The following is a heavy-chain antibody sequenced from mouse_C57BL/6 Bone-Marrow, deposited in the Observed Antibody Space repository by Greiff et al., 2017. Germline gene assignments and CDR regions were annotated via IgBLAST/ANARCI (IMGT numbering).Heavy chain of an antibody. J-gene: IGHJ1*03. V-gene: IGHV1-87*01. D-gene: IGHD1-1*01. CDR2: IYPGNGDT. CDR1: GYAFSSYW. Sequence: VQLQQSGAELVKPGASVKISCKASGYAFSSYWMQWVKQRPGQGLEWIGAIYPGNGDTSYNQKFKGKATLTADKSSSTAYMQLSSLTSEDSAVYYCAFGLYGSSPYWYFDVWGTGTTGTVSS. CDR3: AFGLYGSSPYWYFDV.